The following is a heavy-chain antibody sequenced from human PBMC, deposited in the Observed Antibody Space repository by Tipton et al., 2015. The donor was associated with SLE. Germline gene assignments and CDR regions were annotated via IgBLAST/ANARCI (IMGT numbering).Heavy chain of an antibody. CDR2: IYYSGST. CDR3: ASHGEDYFDY. CDR1: GGSFNGYY. V-gene: IGHV4-31*11. J-gene: IGHJ4*02. Sequence: TLSLTCAVYGGSFNGYYWSWIRQHPGKGLEWIGYIYYSGSTYYNPSLKSRVTISVDTSKNQFSLKLSSVTAADTAVYYCASHGEDYFDYWGQGTLVTVSS.